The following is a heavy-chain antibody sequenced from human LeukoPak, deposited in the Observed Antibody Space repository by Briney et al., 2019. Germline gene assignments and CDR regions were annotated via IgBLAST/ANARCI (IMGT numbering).Heavy chain of an antibody. Sequence: GGSLRLSCAASGFTFDHYTMHWVRQAPVKGLEWVSLISWDGGSTYYADPVKGRFTISRDNSKNSLSLQMNSLRAEDTALYYCAKDGKNYFDYWGQGTLVTVSS. CDR3: AKDGKNYFDY. CDR1: GFTFDHYT. J-gene: IGHJ4*02. CDR2: ISWDGGST. V-gene: IGHV3-43*01.